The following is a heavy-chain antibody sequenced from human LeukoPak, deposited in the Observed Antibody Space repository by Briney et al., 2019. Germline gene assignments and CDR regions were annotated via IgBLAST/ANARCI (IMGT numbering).Heavy chain of an antibody. CDR3: ARAVGSSGYFSRDAFDI. D-gene: IGHD3-22*01. V-gene: IGHV3-23*01. CDR1: GFTFSSYA. Sequence: GGSLRLSYAPSGFTFSSYAMRWVRQAPGKGLEWVAVISGGGSSTYYADSVRGRFTISRDNSKNTVYLQMNSLRADDTAIYYCARAVGSSGYFSRDAFDIWGQGTMVTVSS. J-gene: IGHJ3*02. CDR2: ISGGGSST.